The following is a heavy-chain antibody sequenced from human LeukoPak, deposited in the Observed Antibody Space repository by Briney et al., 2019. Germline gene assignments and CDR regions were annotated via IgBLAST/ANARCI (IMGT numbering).Heavy chain of an antibody. J-gene: IGHJ3*02. CDR2: IYSGGST. CDR3: ASDPEDSSADAFDI. Sequence: PAGSLRLSCAASGFTVSSNYMSWVRQAPGKGLEWVSVIYSGGSTYYADSVKGRFTISRDNSKNTLYLQMNSLRAEHTAVYYCASDPEDSSADAFDIWGQGTMVTVSS. D-gene: IGHD3-22*01. CDR1: GFTVSSNY. V-gene: IGHV3-66*01.